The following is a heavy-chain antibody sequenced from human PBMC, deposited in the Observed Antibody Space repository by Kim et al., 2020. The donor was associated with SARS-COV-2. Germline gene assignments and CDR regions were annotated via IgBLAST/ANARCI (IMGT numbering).Heavy chain of an antibody. D-gene: IGHD6-19*01. CDR1: GGTFSSYA. V-gene: IGHV1-69*13. CDR2: IIPIFGTA. J-gene: IGHJ6*02. Sequence: SVKVSCKASGGTFSSYAISWVRQAPGQGLEWMGGIIPIFGTANYAQKFQGRVTITADESTSTAYMELSSLRSEDTAVYYCARGIPRQQWLEDHLDYYYGMDVWGQGTTVTVSS. CDR3: ARGIPRQQWLEDHLDYYYGMDV.